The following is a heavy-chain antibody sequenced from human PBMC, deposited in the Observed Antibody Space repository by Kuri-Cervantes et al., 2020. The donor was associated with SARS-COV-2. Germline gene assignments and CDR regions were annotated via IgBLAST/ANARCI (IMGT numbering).Heavy chain of an antibody. D-gene: IGHD4-23*01. Sequence: GESLKISCAASGFTVSSNYMSWVRQAPGKGLEWVSVIYSGGSTYYADSVKGRFTISRDNSKNTLYLQMNSLRAEDTAVYCCARVDRTGGNAFVDYWGQGTLVTVSS. CDR2: IYSGGST. CDR3: ARVDRTGGNAFVDY. V-gene: IGHV3-53*01. CDR1: GFTVSSNY. J-gene: IGHJ4*02.